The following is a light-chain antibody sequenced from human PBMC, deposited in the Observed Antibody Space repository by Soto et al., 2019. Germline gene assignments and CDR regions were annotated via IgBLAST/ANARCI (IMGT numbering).Light chain of an antibody. CDR1: QSVSSY. Sequence: TASPCTLSFSPIGRATLSCRASQSVSSYLAWYQQKPGQAPRLLIYDASNRATGIPARFSGSGSGTDFTLTISSLEPEDFAVYYCQQRSNWPPHFGGGTKVDI. CDR2: DAS. V-gene: IGKV3-11*01. J-gene: IGKJ4*01. CDR3: QQRSNWPPH.